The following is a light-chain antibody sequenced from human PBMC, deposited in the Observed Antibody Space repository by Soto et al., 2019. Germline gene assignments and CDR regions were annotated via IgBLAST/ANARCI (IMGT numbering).Light chain of an antibody. V-gene: IGKV1-5*01. CDR2: DAS. J-gene: IGKJ1*01. CDR1: QSISSW. CDR3: QRYNSYPWT. Sequence: DIQMTQSPSTLSASVGDRVTITCRASQSISSWLAWYQQKPGKAPKLLIYDASSLESGGPSRFIGSGSGTEFTLTITSLQPDDFATYYCQRYNSYPWTVGQGTKVEIK.